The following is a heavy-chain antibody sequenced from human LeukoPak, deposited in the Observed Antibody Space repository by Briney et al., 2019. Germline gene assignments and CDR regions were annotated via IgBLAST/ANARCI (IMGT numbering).Heavy chain of an antibody. CDR1: GFTFSSYW. J-gene: IGHJ4*02. Sequence: GGSLRLSCAASGFTFSSYWMSWVRQPPGKGLEWVGNIKQDGSEKYYVDSVKGRFTISRDNAKNSLYLQMNSLRAEDTAVYCCARDHVGYVWGFDYWGQGTLVTVSS. CDR3: ARDHVGYVWGFDY. CDR2: IKQDGSEK. V-gene: IGHV3-7*01. D-gene: IGHD3-16*01.